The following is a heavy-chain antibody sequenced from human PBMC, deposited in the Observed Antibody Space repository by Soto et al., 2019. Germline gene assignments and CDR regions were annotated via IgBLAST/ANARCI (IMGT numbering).Heavy chain of an antibody. V-gene: IGHV3-66*01. J-gene: IGHJ6*02. CDR3: ARDEGFGEFYYYYGMDV. D-gene: IGHD3-10*01. CDR2: IYSGGST. Sequence: EVQLVESGGGLVQPGGSLRLSCAASGFTVSSNYMSWVRQAPGKGLEWVSVIYSGGSTYYADSVKGRFTISRDNSKNTLYLQMTSLRAEGTAVYYCARDEGFGEFYYYYGMDVWGQGTTVTVSS. CDR1: GFTVSSNY.